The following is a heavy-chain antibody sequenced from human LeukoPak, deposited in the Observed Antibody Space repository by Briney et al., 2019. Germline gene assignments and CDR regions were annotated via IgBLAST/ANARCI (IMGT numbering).Heavy chain of an antibody. D-gene: IGHD6-13*01. V-gene: IGHV3-23*01. CDR3: AKEPAEYSSSWYNWFDP. CDR1: GFTFSSYA. Sequence: PGGSLRLSCAASGFTFSSYAMSWVRQAPGKGLEWVSAISGSGGSTYYADSVKGRFTISRDNSKNTLYLQMNSLRAEDTAVYYCAKEPAEYSSSWYNWFDPWGQGTLVAVSS. J-gene: IGHJ5*02. CDR2: ISGSGGST.